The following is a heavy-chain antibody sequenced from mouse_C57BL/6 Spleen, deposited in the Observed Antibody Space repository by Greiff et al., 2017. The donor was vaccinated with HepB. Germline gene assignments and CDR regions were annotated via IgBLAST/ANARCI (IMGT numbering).Heavy chain of an antibody. CDR3: ANIYYCGSRGYFDV. D-gene: IGHD1-1*01. J-gene: IGHJ1*03. CDR1: GYTFTDYY. V-gene: IGHV1-26*01. CDR2: INPNNGGT. Sequence: EVQLQQSGPELVKPGASVKISCKASGYTFTDYYMNWVKQSHGKSLEWIGDINPNNGGTSYNQKFKGKATLTVDKSSSTAYMELRSLTSEDSAVYYCANIYYCGSRGYFDVWGTGTTVTVAS.